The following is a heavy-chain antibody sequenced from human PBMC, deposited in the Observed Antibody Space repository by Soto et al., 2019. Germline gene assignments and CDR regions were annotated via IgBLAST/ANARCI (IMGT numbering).Heavy chain of an antibody. D-gene: IGHD2-8*01. J-gene: IGHJ6*02. CDR3: ARLYRLLYYYVLDG. CDR2: IDPTDSHT. CDR1: GYSFTSYW. Sequence: GECLKISCKGSGYSFTSYWISWVRQMPGKGLEWMGRIDPTDSHTYYSPSFQGHITISADKSISTYYLHWSSLKASDTAIYYCARLYRLLYYYVLDGCGQGPTVTVSS. V-gene: IGHV5-10-1*01.